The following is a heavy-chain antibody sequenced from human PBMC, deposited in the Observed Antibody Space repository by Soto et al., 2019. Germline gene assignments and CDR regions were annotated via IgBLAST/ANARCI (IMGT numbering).Heavy chain of an antibody. Sequence: QVQLVQSGAEVKKPGSSVKVSCKASGGTFSSYAISWVRQAPGQGLEWMGGIIPIFGTANYAQKFQGRVTIPADESTNTAYRELSSLRSEDTAVYYCARGELDTTTPAALAGREFAYWGQGTLVTVSS. CDR2: IIPIFGTA. CDR3: ARGELDTTTPAALAGREFAY. J-gene: IGHJ4*02. V-gene: IGHV1-69*01. CDR1: GGTFSSYA. D-gene: IGHD1-1*01.